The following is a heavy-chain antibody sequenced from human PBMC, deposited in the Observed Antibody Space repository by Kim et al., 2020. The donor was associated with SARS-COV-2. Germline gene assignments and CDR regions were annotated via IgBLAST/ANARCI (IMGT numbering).Heavy chain of an antibody. D-gene: IGHD3-22*01. CDR3: ARRMIAVLDS. CDR2: ISYDGNKK. V-gene: IGHV3-30*03. J-gene: IGHJ4*02. Sequence: GGSLRLSCEDSGFTFGTYGMHWVRQFPGKGLKWVALISYDGNKKYYADSAKGRFTISRDNSKNTMYLQMNSLRTEDTAVYFCARRMIAVLDSWGQGTLVTVSS. CDR1: GFTFGTYG.